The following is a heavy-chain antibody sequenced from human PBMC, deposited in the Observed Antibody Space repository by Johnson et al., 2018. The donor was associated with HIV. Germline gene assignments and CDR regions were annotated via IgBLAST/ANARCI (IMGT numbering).Heavy chain of an antibody. CDR1: GFTFSSYA. J-gene: IGHJ3*02. Sequence: QVQLVESGGGVVQSGRSLRLSCAASGFTFSSYAMHWVCQAPGKGLERVAVISYDGSIKYYADSVKGRFTISRDNSKNTLYLQMNSLRAEETAVYYCARDQRSSGLNDQTDAFDIWCQGTMVTVSS. CDR2: ISYDGSIK. D-gene: IGHD6-19*01. V-gene: IGHV3-30-3*01. CDR3: ARDQRSSGLNDQTDAFDI.